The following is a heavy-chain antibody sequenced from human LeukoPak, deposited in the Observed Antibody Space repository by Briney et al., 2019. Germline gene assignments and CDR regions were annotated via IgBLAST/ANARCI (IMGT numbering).Heavy chain of an antibody. V-gene: IGHV4-39*01. Sequence: PSETLSLTCTVSGGSISSGSYYWGWIRQPPGKGLEWIGTIYYIGSAYYNPSLQSRVTISVDTSRNQFSLKLSSVTAADTAAFYCARLLYNWNGIDYWGQGTLVTVSS. D-gene: IGHD1-1*01. J-gene: IGHJ4*02. CDR2: IYYIGSA. CDR3: ARLLYNWNGIDY. CDR1: GGSISSGSYY.